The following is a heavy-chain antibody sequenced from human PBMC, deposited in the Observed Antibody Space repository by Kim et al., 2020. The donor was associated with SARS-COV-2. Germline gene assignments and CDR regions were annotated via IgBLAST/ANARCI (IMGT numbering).Heavy chain of an antibody. V-gene: IGHV3-23*01. CDR3: AKGGGYSYGPFDY. J-gene: IGHJ4*02. Sequence: YADSVKGRFTMSRDNSKNTLYLQMNSLRAEDTAVYYCAKGGGYSYGPFDYWGQGTLVTVSS. D-gene: IGHD5-18*01.